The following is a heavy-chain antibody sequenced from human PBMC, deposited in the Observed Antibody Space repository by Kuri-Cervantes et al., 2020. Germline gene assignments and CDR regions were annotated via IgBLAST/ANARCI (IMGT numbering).Heavy chain of an antibody. CDR1: GCSIISYY. CDR2: IYYSVIT. V-gene: IGHV4-59*01. J-gene: IGHJ3*02. D-gene: IGHD4-17*01. CDR3: ARQGNYGDYYYAFDI. Sequence: SEILSPTCPASGCSIISYYWSWIRQPPGKGREWIGYIYYSVITNYNPSHKRRVTISVDTTKNQFSLKMSSVAAAATGVYCCARQGNYGDYYYAFDIWGQGTMVTVSS.